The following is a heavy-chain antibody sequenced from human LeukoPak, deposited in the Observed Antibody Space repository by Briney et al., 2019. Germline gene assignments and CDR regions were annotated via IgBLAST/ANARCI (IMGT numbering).Heavy chain of an antibody. CDR3: ARRAGAYSHPYDY. J-gene: IGHJ4*02. D-gene: IGHD4/OR15-4a*01. CDR1: GFTFSAYN. CDR2: IDTSSSYI. Sequence: GSLRLSCAASGFTFSAYNMNWVRRAPGKGLEWVASIDTSSSYIFYADSVRGRFTISRDNSKNMLYLQMNSLRAEDTAVYYCARRAGAYSHPYDYWGQGTLVTVSS. V-gene: IGHV3-21*04.